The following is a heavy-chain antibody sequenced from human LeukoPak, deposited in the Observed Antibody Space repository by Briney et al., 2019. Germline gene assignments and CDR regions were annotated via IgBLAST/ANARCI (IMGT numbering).Heavy chain of an antibody. Sequence: PPGGSLRLSCAAAGFTFSSYEMNWVRQAPGKGPEWISYISAGNTIYYADSVKGRFTVSRNNAKNSLFLQMNSLRAEDTAIYYCARSGYGSGWHYFDYWGQGTLVTVSS. J-gene: IGHJ4*02. D-gene: IGHD6-19*01. CDR1: GFTFSSYE. V-gene: IGHV3-48*03. CDR2: ISAGNTI. CDR3: ARSGYGSGWHYFDY.